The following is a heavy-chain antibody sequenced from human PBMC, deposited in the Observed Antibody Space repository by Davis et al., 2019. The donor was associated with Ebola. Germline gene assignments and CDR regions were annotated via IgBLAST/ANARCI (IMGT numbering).Heavy chain of an antibody. CDR2: ISGSGGST. D-gene: IGHD5-12*01. CDR3: ARDLDSGYAYGMDV. Sequence: GESLKISCAASGFTFSSYAMSWVRQAPGRGLEWVSAISGSGGSTYYADSVKGRFTISRDNSKNTLYLQMNSLRAEDTAVYYCARDLDSGYAYGMDVRGQGTTVTVSS. CDR1: GFTFSSYA. J-gene: IGHJ6*02. V-gene: IGHV3-23*01.